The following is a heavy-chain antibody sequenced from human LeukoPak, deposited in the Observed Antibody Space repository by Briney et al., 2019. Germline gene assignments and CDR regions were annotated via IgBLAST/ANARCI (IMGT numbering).Heavy chain of an antibody. J-gene: IGHJ4*02. Sequence: PSETLSLTCTVSGGSVSSYYWSWIRQPPGKGLEWIGYIYYSGSTNYNPSLKSRVTISVDTSKNQFSLRLSSVTAADTAVYYCARVTGYMIEDYFDYWGQGTLVTVSS. CDR2: IYYSGST. CDR1: GGSVSSYY. D-gene: IGHD3-22*01. CDR3: ARVTGYMIEDYFDY. V-gene: IGHV4-59*02.